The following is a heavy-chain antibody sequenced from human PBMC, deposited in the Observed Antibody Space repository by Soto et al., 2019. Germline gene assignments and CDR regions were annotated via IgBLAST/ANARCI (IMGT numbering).Heavy chain of an antibody. CDR3: AKDGGGGFLAGIDY. D-gene: IGHD3-16*01. CDR2: IRGSETT. J-gene: IGHJ4*02. CDR1: GFNFGTYA. Sequence: GGSLRLSCAASGFNFGTYAMSWVRQAPGKGLEWVSSIRGSETTYYADSVKGRFTISRDNSRDTLYLQIDSLRAEDTAIYYCAKDGGGGFLAGIDYWGQGTLVTVSS. V-gene: IGHV3-23*01.